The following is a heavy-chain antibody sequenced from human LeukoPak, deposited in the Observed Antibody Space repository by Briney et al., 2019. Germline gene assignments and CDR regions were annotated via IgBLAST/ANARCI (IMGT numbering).Heavy chain of an antibody. CDR3: AKDTSIVVVTLSAY. Sequence: PGGSLRLSCAASGFTFSSYAMSWVRQAPGKGLEWVSAISGSGGNTYYADSVEGRLTISRDNSKNTLYLQMNSLRAEDTAVYYCAKDTSIVVVTLSAYWGQGTLVTV. J-gene: IGHJ4*02. CDR2: ISGSGGNT. CDR1: GFTFSSYA. D-gene: IGHD3-22*01. V-gene: IGHV3-23*01.